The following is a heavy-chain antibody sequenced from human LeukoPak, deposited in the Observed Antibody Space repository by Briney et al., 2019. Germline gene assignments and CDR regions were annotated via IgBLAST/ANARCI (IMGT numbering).Heavy chain of an antibody. D-gene: IGHD5-24*01. CDR1: GFNFNNYA. CDR3: AKGPKLGDGFHCDY. V-gene: IGHV3-23*01. CDR2: ISGSGGDT. J-gene: IGHJ4*02. Sequence: PGGSLRLSCAASGFNFNNYALSWVRQAPGKGLEWVSGISGSGGDTYYADSVKGRFTISRDISMNTLYLQMNSLRVEDTAVYYCAKGPKLGDGFHCDYWGQGTLVTVSS.